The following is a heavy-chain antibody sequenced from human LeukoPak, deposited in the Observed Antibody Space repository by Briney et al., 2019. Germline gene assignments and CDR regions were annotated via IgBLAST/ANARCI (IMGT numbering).Heavy chain of an antibody. D-gene: IGHD3-22*01. CDR1: GASISSSY. CDR3: VRGNYDNRGYSNAFDI. Sequence: PSGTLSLTCTVSGASISSSYWSWVRQPPGKRLEWIGLIYYNGNTNSNPYMKSRVTISVDSSKNQFSLKLTSVTAADTAVYYCVRGNYDNRGYSNAFDIWGQGAMVTVSS. CDR2: IYYNGNT. J-gene: IGHJ3*02. V-gene: IGHV4-59*01.